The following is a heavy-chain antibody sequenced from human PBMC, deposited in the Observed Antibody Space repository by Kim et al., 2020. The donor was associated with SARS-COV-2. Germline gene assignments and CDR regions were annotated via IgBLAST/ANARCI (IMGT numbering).Heavy chain of an antibody. Sequence: SETLSLTCTVSGGSISSYYWSWIRQPPGKGLEWIGYIYYSGSTNYNPSLKSRVTISVDTSKNQFSLKLSSVTAADTAVYYCARDIGVTMVRGVPGYFDYWGQGTLVTVSS. CDR2: IYYSGST. D-gene: IGHD3-10*01. V-gene: IGHV4-59*01. CDR1: GGSISSYY. CDR3: ARDIGVTMVRGVPGYFDY. J-gene: IGHJ4*02.